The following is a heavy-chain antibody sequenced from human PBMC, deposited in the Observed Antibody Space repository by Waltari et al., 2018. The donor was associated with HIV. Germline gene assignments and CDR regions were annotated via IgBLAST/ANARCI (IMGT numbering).Heavy chain of an antibody. Sequence: QIHLVESGGGLVKPGGSLRLSCAASGFTFSAYDMSWIRQAPGKQPEWGSYINSGGSSKYFADFVNGRFTISRDNSENSLYLQMNNLRAEDTAVYYCAKMGGVFYRFDAWGQGTLVTVSS. CDR1: GFTFSAYD. V-gene: IGHV3-11*04. CDR3: AKMGGVFYRFDA. J-gene: IGHJ5*02. CDR2: INSGGSSK. D-gene: IGHD2-8*01.